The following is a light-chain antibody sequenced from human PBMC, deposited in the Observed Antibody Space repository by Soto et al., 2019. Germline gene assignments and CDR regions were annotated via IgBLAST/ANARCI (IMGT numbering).Light chain of an antibody. CDR1: SSDVGGYNY. V-gene: IGLV2-8*01. J-gene: IGLJ1*01. CDR3: SSYAGSNNLAV. CDR2: EVS. Sequence: QSALTQPPSASGSPGQSVTISCTGTSSDVGGYNYVSWYQQHPGKAPKLMIYEVSKRPSGVPDRFSGSKSGNTASLTVSGLQAEDEADYDCSSYAGSNNLAVFGTGTKLTVL.